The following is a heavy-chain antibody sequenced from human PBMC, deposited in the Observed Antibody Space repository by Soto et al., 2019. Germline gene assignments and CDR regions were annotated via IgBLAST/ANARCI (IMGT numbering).Heavy chain of an antibody. D-gene: IGHD5-12*01. Sequence: SQTLSLTCAISGDSVSSNTASWNWVRQSPSRGLEWLGRTYSRSKWYNDYAVSVKSRIIINPDTSKNQFSLQLNSVTPEDTAVYYCAKGDNLGPKTGYACDPWGQGIMGTVSS. CDR1: GDSVSSNTAS. J-gene: IGHJ5*02. CDR3: AKGDNLGPKTGYACDP. CDR2: TYSRSKWYN. V-gene: IGHV6-1*01.